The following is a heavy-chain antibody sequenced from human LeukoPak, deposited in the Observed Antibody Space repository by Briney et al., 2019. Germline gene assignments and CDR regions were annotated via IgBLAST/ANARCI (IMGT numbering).Heavy chain of an antibody. CDR1: GGTFSSYA. J-gene: IGHJ4*02. V-gene: IGHV1-69*13. CDR2: IIPIFGTA. D-gene: IGHD3-9*01. CDR3: ARSKTGGYVILEGGAFDY. Sequence: SVKVSCKASGGTFSSYAISWVRQAPGQGLEWMGGIIPIFGTANYAQKFQGRVTITADESTSTAYMELSSLRSEDTAVYYCARSKTGGYVILEGGAFDYWGQGTLVTVSS.